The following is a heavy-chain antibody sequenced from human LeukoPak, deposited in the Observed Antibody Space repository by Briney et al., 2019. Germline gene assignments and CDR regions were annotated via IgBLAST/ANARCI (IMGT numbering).Heavy chain of an antibody. CDR1: GFTFSNAW. Sequence: GGSLRLSCAASGFTFSNAWMNWVRQAPGKGLEWVGRIKSKTDGGTTDYAAPVKGRFTISRDDSKNTLYLQMNSLKTEDTAVYYCTTHDPYYYYGMDVWGQGTTVTVSS. CDR2: IKSKTDGGTT. V-gene: IGHV3-15*07. J-gene: IGHJ6*02. CDR3: TTHDPYYYYGMDV.